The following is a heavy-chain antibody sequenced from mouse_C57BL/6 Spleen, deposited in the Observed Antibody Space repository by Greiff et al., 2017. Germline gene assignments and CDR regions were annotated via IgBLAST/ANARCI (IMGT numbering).Heavy chain of an antibody. J-gene: IGHJ2*01. CDR2: IDPSDSYT. CDR1: GYTFTSYW. D-gene: IGHD4-1*01. Sequence: VQLQQPGAELVMPGASVKLSCKASGYTFTSYWMHWVKQRPGQGLEWIGEIDPSDSYTNYNEKFKSKATLTVDKSSSTAYMQLSSLTSEDSAVYYCARRGNWIDYWGQGTTLTVSS. CDR3: ARRGNWIDY. V-gene: IGHV1-69*01.